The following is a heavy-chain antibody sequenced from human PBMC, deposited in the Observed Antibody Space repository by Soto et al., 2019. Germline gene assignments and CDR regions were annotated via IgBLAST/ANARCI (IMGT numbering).Heavy chain of an antibody. CDR3: AKFCRCGGDCYSGFFSFAEYFQH. D-gene: IGHD2-21*02. V-gene: IGHV3-23*01. J-gene: IGHJ1*01. CDR2: ISGSGGST. CDR1: GFTFSSYA. Sequence: EVQLLESGGGLVQPGGSLRLSCAASGFTFSSYAMSWVRQAPGKGLEWVSAISGSGGSTYYTDSVKGRFTISRDNSKNTLYLQMNSLRAEDTAVYYCAKFCRCGGDCYSGFFSFAEYFQHWGQGTLVTVSS.